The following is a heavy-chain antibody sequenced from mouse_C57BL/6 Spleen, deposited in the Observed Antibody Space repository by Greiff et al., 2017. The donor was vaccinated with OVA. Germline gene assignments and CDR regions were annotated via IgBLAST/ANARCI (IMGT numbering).Heavy chain of an antibody. V-gene: IGHV1-26*01. D-gene: IGHD2-1*01. CDR3: ARATIYYFDY. CDR1: GYTFTDYY. Sequence: EVQLQQSGPELVKPGASVKISCKASGYTFTDYYMNWVKQSHGKSLEWIGDINPNNGGTSYNQKFKGKATLTVDKSSSTAYMELRSLTSGDSAVYYCARATIYYFDYWGQGTTLTVSS. J-gene: IGHJ2*01. CDR2: INPNNGGT.